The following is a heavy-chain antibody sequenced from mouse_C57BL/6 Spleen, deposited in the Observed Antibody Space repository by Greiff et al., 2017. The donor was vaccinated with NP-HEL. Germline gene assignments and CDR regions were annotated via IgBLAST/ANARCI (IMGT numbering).Heavy chain of an antibody. CDR3: ARGWFYYDYFYAMDY. Sequence: QVQLQQSGAELMKPGASVKLSCKATGYTFTGYWIEWVKQRPGHGLEWIGEILPGSGSTNYNEKFKGKATFTADTSSNTAYMQLISLTTEYSAIYYCARGWFYYDYFYAMDYWGQGTSVTVSS. D-gene: IGHD2-4*01. J-gene: IGHJ4*01. V-gene: IGHV1-9*01. CDR1: GYTFTGYW. CDR2: ILPGSGST.